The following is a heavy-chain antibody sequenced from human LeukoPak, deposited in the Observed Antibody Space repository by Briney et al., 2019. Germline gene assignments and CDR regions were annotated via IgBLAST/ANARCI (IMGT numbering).Heavy chain of an antibody. V-gene: IGHV4-61*02. J-gene: IGHJ4*02. D-gene: IGHD5-18*01. Sequence: PSETLSLTCTVSGGSISSGSYYWSWIRQPAGKGLEWIGRIYTSGSTNYNPSLKSRVTISVDTSKNQFSLKLSSATAADTAVYYCARENAAMEGYLSWGQGTLVTVSS. CDR1: GGSISSGSYY. CDR2: IYTSGST. CDR3: ARENAAMEGYLS.